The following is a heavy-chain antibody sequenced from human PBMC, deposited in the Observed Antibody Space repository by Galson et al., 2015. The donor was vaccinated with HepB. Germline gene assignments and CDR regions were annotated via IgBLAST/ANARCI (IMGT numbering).Heavy chain of an antibody. V-gene: IGHV3-74*03. J-gene: IGHJ4*02. CDR3: ARGRRHNFDNSGYYYGY. CDR1: GLTFSSYW. D-gene: IGHD3-22*01. CDR2: INNDGTSI. Sequence: SLRLSCAASGLTFSSYWMHWVRQAPGKGLVWVSRINNDGTSITYADSVKGRFTISRDNAKSTLYLQMNSLRAEDTAVYYCARGRRHNFDNSGYYYGYWGQGTLVTVSS.